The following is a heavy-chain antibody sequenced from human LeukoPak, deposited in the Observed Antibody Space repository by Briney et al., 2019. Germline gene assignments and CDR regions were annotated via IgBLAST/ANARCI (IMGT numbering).Heavy chain of an antibody. V-gene: IGHV3-21*01. Sequence: GGSLRLSCAASGFTFSSYSMNWVRQAPGKGLEWVSSISSSSSYIYYADSVKGRFTISRDNAQNSLYLQMNSLRAEDTAVYYCAHLEGMVIQNWGQGTLVTVSS. CDR1: GFTFSSYS. D-gene: IGHD3-3*01. CDR3: AHLEGMVIQN. J-gene: IGHJ1*01. CDR2: ISSSSSYI.